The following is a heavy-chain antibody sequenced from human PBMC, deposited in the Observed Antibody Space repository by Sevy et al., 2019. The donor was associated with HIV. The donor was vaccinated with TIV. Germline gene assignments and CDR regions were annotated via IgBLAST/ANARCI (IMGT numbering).Heavy chain of an antibody. J-gene: IGHJ4*02. Sequence: GGSLRLSCVASGFTFDNYWMQWVRQAPGKGLEWVANIRQDGNEIYYADSVKGRFTISRDNAKESLYLQMSNLRVGDTVIYYCARRYFDLWGQGILVTVSS. CDR1: GFTFDNYW. CDR2: IRQDGNEI. V-gene: IGHV3-7*01. CDR3: ARRYFDL.